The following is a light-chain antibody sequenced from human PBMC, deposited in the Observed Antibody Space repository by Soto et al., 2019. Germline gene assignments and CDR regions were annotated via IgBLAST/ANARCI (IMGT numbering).Light chain of an antibody. CDR2: KAS. CDR1: QTISTL. CDR3: QQYSTYPWT. V-gene: IGKV1-5*03. Sequence: DIQMTQSPSTLSASVGDRVTITCRASQTISTLLAWYQQRPEKAPNLLIYKASSLESGVPSRFSGSGSGTELTLTISSLQPDDFAIYFCQQYSTYPWTFGQGTKVEVK. J-gene: IGKJ1*01.